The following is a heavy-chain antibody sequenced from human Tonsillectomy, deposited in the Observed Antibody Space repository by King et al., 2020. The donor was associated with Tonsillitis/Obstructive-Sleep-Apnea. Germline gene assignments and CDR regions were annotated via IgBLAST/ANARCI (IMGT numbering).Heavy chain of an antibody. CDR1: GGSISSSSYY. Sequence: LQLQESGPGLVKPSETLSLTCTVSGGSISSSSYYWGWIRQPPGEGLEWIGSIYYSGSTYYNPSLKSRVTISVDTSKNQFSLKLSSVTAADTAVYYCTRVYDGYFDYWGQGTLVTVSS. D-gene: IGHD5/OR15-5a*01. V-gene: IGHV4-39*01. J-gene: IGHJ4*02. CDR2: IYYSGST. CDR3: TRVYDGYFDY.